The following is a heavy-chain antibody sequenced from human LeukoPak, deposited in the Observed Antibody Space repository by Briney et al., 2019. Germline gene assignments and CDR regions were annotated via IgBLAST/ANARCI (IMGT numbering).Heavy chain of an antibody. CDR2: IRNDRIT. CDR1: GLTFSDAW. V-gene: IGHV3-15*01. CDR3: TWMATISTVDY. Sequence: GESLRLSCVLSGLTFSDAWMSWVRQAPGKGLEWVGRIRNDRITDYAAPVQGRFSISRDNSKNTFYLQMNSLRTEDTGMYFCTWMATISTVDYWGQGTLVTVSS. D-gene: IGHD5-12*01. J-gene: IGHJ4*02.